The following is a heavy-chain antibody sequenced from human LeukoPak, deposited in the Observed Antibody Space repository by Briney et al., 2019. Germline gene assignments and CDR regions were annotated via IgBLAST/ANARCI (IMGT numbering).Heavy chain of an antibody. CDR2: IIPIFGIA. J-gene: IGHJ4*02. D-gene: IGHD6-19*01. V-gene: IGHV1-69*04. CDR3: ATLRYAAVAGIDLPTDY. Sequence: SVKVSCKASGGTFSSYAISWVRQAPGRGLEWMGRIIPIFGIANYAQKFQGRVTITADKSTSTAYMELSSLRSEDTAVYYCATLRYAAVAGIDLPTDYWGQGTLVTVSS. CDR1: GGTFSSYA.